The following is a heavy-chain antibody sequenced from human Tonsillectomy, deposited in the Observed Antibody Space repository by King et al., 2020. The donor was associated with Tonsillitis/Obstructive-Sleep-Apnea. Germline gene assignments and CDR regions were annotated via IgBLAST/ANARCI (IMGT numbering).Heavy chain of an antibody. V-gene: IGHV5-51*03. D-gene: IGHD1-26*01. CDR2: IYPGNSAT. J-gene: IGHJ3*01. CDR3: EIPSGSSRPDFFDV. CDR1: GYIFTNYW. Sequence: VQLVESGAEVKKPGESLKISCKGSGYIFTNYWIGWVRQMPGKGLEWMGIIYPGNSATRYSPSFQGQVTISADESISTAYVQWSNLKASDSAMYYCEIPSGSSRPDFFDVWGQGTMITVSS.